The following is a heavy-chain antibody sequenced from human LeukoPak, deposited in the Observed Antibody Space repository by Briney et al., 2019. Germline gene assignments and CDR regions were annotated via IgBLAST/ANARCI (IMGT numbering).Heavy chain of an antibody. CDR2: ISSSSTYI. CDR3: ARVRFAGPQAFDI. V-gene: IGHV3-21*01. D-gene: IGHD4/OR15-4a*01. Sequence: AGGSLRLSCAASTFTLSSYTMNWVRQAPGEGLEWVSSISSSSTYINYADSVKGRFTISRDNAKNSMALQMNSLRAEDTAVYYCARVRFAGPQAFDIWGQGTMVTVAS. J-gene: IGHJ3*02. CDR1: TFTLSSYT.